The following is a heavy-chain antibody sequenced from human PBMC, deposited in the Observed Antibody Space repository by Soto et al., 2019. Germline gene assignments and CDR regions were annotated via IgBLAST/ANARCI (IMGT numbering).Heavy chain of an antibody. V-gene: IGHV4-59*08. CDR3: ASFRIAAAGPSFDY. J-gene: IGHJ4*02. CDR2: IYYSGST. CDR1: GGSISSYY. Sequence: PSETLSHTCTVSGGSISSYYWSWIRQPPGKGLEWIGYIYYSGSTNYNPSLKSRVTISVDTSKNQFSLKLSSVTAADTAVYYCASFRIAAAGPSFDYWGQGTLVT. D-gene: IGHD6-13*01.